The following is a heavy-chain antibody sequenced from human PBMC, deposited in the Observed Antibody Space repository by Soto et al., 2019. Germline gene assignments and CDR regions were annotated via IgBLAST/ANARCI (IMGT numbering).Heavy chain of an antibody. CDR2: ISYDGSTK. CDR3: ARYLQATTPGPSAHRRYYYYGMVV. CDR1: GFTFSSYA. V-gene: IGHV3-30-3*01. J-gene: IGHJ6*02. D-gene: IGHD1-1*01. Sequence: GGSLRLSCAASGFTFSSYAMHWVRQAPGKGLEWVAVISYDGSTKYYADSVKGRFTISRDNSKNTLYLQMSSLRAEYMAVYYCARYLQATTPGPSAHRRYYYYGMVVWAQGTSVAVFS.